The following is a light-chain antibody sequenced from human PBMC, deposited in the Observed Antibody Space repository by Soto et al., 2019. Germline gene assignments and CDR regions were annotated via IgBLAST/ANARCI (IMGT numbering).Light chain of an antibody. CDR3: QQYNNWPQT. Sequence: EIVMTQSPATLSVSPGERATLSCRASQSVSSNLAWYQQKPGQAPRLLIYGASTRASGIPARFSGSGSGTEFTLTISSLQSEDFAVYYCQQYNNWPQTFGQGNKVGIK. V-gene: IGKV3-15*01. CDR2: GAS. CDR1: QSVSSN. J-gene: IGKJ1*01.